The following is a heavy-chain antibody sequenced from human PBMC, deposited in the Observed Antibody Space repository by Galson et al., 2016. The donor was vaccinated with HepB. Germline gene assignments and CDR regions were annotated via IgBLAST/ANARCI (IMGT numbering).Heavy chain of an antibody. Sequence: SLRLSCAASGFTFSSYGMHWVRQAPGKGLEWVAVISYDGSSKYYADSVKGRFTISRDNSKNTLYVQMNSLRAEDTAVYYCAKSVGIQLWVDHAFAIWSQGTMVTVSS. CDR2: ISYDGSSK. V-gene: IGHV3-30*18. J-gene: IGHJ3*02. CDR3: AKSVGIQLWVDHAFAI. CDR1: GFTFSSYG. D-gene: IGHD5-18*01.